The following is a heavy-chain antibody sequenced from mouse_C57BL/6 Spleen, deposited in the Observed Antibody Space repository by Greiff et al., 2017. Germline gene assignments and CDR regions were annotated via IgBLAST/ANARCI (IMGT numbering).Heavy chain of an antibody. Sequence: QVQLQQPGAELVRPGSSVQLSFKASGYTFTSYWMDWVKQRPGPGLEWIGNIYPSDSETHYNQKFKDKATLTVDKSSSTAYMQLSSLTSEDSAVYYCARSHVYYGYPYYAMDYWGQGTSVTVSS. CDR2: IYPSDSET. CDR1: GYTFTSYW. V-gene: IGHV1-61*01. CDR3: ARSHVYYGYPYYAMDY. D-gene: IGHD2-2*01. J-gene: IGHJ4*01.